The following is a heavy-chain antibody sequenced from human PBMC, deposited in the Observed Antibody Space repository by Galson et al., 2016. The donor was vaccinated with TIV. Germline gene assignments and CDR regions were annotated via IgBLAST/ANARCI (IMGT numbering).Heavy chain of an antibody. D-gene: IGHD3-22*01. J-gene: IGHJ4*02. CDR2: IHSTGST. Sequence: LSLTCTVSSGSISSGNSYWSWIRQPAGKGLEWIGRIHSTGSTNYNPSLKSRLPISVDTSKNQFSLKLTSVTAADTAVYYCARSVRGPYYYDSTGYPYYFDYWGQGTLVTVSS. V-gene: IGHV4-61*02. CDR1: SGSISSGNSY. CDR3: ARSVRGPYYYDSTGYPYYFDY.